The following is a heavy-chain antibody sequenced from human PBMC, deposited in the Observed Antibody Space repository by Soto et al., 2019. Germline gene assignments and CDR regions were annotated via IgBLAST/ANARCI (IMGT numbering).Heavy chain of an antibody. CDR3: AKDRAAGYSSGWFPRSPLYYGMDV. CDR1: GGSVSSSSYY. CDR2: VYYSGST. V-gene: IGHV4-39*02. J-gene: IGHJ6*02. Sequence: PSETLSLTCIVSGGSVSSSSYYWGWVRQPPGKGLEWIGSVYYSGSTYYNPSLESRVTISVDKSKNQFSLKLMSLSAADTAVYYCAKDRAAGYSSGWFPRSPLYYGMDVWGQGTTVTVSS. D-gene: IGHD6-19*01.